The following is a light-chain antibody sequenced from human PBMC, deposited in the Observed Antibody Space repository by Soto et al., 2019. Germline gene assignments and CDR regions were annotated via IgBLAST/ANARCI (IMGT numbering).Light chain of an antibody. Sequence: DIQMTQSPSSLSASVGDRVTITCRASQSISTYLNWYQQKPGKAPNLLIYAASTLQSGVPSRFSGSGSGTDFTLTISSLQPEDIATYYCQQSYSSLIYSFGQGTKLEIK. V-gene: IGKV1-39*01. CDR3: QQSYSSLIYS. CDR2: AAS. CDR1: QSISTY. J-gene: IGKJ2*01.